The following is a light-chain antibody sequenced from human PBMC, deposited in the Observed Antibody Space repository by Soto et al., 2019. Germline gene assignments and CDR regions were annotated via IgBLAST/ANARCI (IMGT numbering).Light chain of an antibody. V-gene: IGLV2-14*03. Sequence: QSALTQPASASGSPGQSITISCTGTTSDVGGYNYVSWYQQQPGRAPKLMIFDVSNRPSGISNRFSGSKSGDTASLTISGLQAEDEADYYCSSYASSSALVVFGGGTKVTVL. CDR3: SSYASSSALVV. J-gene: IGLJ2*01. CDR2: DVS. CDR1: TSDVGGYNY.